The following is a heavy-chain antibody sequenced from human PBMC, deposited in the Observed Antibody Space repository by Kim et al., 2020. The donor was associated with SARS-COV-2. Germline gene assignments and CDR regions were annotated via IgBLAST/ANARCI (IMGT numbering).Heavy chain of an antibody. CDR3: ARGRGRITMVRGVIPYFDY. Sequence: GRVTITADESTSTAYMELSSLRSEDTAVYYCARGRGRITMVRGVIPYFDYWGQGTLVTVSS. V-gene: IGHV1-69*01. D-gene: IGHD3-10*01. J-gene: IGHJ4*02.